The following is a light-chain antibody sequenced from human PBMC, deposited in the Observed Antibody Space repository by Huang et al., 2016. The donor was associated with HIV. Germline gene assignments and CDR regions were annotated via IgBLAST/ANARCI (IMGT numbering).Light chain of an antibody. CDR2: GAS. Sequence: DIQMTQSPSSLSASVGDRVTITCRAIQRISSLLSGYQQKPGRAPKLLIYGASSLQSGVPSRFSGSGSGTDFTLTISSLQPEDFATYYCLQTYSTSTFGQGTKLEIK. CDR3: LQTYSTST. CDR1: QRISSL. V-gene: IGKV1-39*01. J-gene: IGKJ2*01.